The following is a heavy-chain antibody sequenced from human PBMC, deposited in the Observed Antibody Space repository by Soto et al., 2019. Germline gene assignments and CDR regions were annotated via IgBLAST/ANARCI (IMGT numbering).Heavy chain of an antibody. CDR2: IKSKTDGGTT. J-gene: IGHJ3*02. CDR3: TTARLRYFDWLLFDAFDI. Sequence: GGSLRLSCAASGFTFSNAWMSWVRQAPGKGLEGVGRIKSKTDGGTTDYAAPVKGRFTIPRDDSKNTLYLQMNSLKTEDTAVYYCTTARLRYFDWLLFDAFDIWGQGTMVTVSS. V-gene: IGHV3-15*01. CDR1: GFTFSNAW. D-gene: IGHD3-9*01.